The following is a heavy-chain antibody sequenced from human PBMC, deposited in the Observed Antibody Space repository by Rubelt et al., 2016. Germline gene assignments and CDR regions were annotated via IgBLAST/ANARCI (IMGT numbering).Heavy chain of an antibody. CDR3: ARFAIGGHSSGYLFDY. V-gene: IGHV1-2*02. J-gene: IGHJ4*02. D-gene: IGHD3-22*01. CDR1: GYTFTGYY. Sequence: QVQLVQSGAEAKKPGASVKVSCKASGYTFTGYYMHWVRQAPGQGLEWMGWINPNSGGTNYAQKFQGRVTMTRETSISTACMELSRLRSDDTAVYYCARFAIGGHSSGYLFDYWGQGTLVTVSS. CDR2: INPNSGGT.